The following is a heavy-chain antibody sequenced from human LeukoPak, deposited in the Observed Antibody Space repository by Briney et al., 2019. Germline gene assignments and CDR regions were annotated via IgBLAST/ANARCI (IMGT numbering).Heavy chain of an antibody. CDR3: ARARASGRSGFDY. V-gene: IGHV3-48*02. CDR1: GLTVSSYS. D-gene: IGHD2-15*01. Sequence: LGGSLRLSCVASGLTVSSYSMNWVRQAPGKGLEWVSYISSSSSTIYYADSVKGRFTISRDNAKNSLDLQMNSLRDEDTAVYYCARARASGRSGFDYWGQGTLVTVSS. J-gene: IGHJ4*02. CDR2: ISSSSSTI.